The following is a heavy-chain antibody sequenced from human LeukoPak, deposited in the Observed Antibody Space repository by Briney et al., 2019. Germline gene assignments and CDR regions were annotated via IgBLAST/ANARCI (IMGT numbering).Heavy chain of an antibody. D-gene: IGHD6-13*01. J-gene: IGHJ4*02. V-gene: IGHV3-48*02. Sequence: GGSLRLYCAASGFTFSSYSMNWVRQAPGKGLEWVSYITSSSSTIYYADSVKGRLTISRDNAKNSLYLQMNSLRDEDTAVYYCARGHGIAAAGTFDYWGQGTLVTVSS. CDR1: GFTFSSYS. CDR2: ITSSSSTI. CDR3: ARGHGIAAAGTFDY.